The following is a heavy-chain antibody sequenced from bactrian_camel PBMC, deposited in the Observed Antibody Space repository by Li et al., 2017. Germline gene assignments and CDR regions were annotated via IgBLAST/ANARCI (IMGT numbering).Heavy chain of an antibody. CDR1: GYSGQC. V-gene: IGHV3S63*01. D-gene: IGHD6*01. Sequence: HVQLVESGGGSVQAGGSLTLSCAASGYSGQCLGWFRDEAPGKEREGVAVISTRTGSTSYADSVKGRFTISQDNPKTTVWLQMNSLKPEDTAIYYCAARVEYGGIWDDKSRYLYWARGPRSPSP. CDR2: ISTRTGST. J-gene: IGHJ4*01.